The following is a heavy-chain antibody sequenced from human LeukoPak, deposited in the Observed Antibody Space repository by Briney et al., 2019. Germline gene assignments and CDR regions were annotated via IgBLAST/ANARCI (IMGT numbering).Heavy chain of an antibody. CDR2: IYSSGSR. Sequence: SETLSLTCTVSGDSLDGHYWYWIRQPAGKGLEWIGRIYSSGSRNYAPSLKSRVTMSIDTSKKSLSLKLNTVTAADTAVYYCARLSGDGFDIWGQGAKVTVSS. D-gene: IGHD5-12*01. V-gene: IGHV4-4*07. CDR3: ARLSGDGFDI. CDR1: GDSLDGHY. J-gene: IGHJ3*02.